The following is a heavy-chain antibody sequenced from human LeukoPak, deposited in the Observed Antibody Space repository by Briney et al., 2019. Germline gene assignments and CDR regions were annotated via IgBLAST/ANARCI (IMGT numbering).Heavy chain of an antibody. CDR1: GFTFSSYA. D-gene: IGHD2-15*01. J-gene: IGHJ4*02. V-gene: IGHV3-23*01. CDR3: AKAKKYCSGGSCYYFDY. CDR2: ISGSGGST. Sequence: GGSLRLSCAASGFTFSSYAMSWVRQAPGKGLEWVSAISGSGGSTYYADSVKDRFTISRDNSKNTLYLQMNSLRAEDTAVYYCAKAKKYCSGGSCYYFDYWGQGTLVTVSS.